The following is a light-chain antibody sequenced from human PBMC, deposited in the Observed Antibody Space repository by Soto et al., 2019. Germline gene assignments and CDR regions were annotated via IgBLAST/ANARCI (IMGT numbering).Light chain of an antibody. CDR3: SSYAGTNNVL. CDR2: EVT. V-gene: IGLV2-8*02. J-gene: IGLJ2*01. Sequence: QSALTQPPSASKSPGQSVTISCTGTSSDVGGYDYVSWYQQHPGKAPKLFIYEVTKRPSGVPDRFSGSKSGNKASLTVSGLQAEDEADYYCSSYAGTNNVLFGGGTKLTVL. CDR1: SSDVGGYDY.